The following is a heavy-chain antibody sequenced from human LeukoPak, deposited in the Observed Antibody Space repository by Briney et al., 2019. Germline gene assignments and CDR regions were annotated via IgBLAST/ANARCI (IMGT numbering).Heavy chain of an antibody. V-gene: IGHV5-51*01. Sequence: GESLKISCKGSGYSFTSYWIGWVRQMPGKGLEWMGIIYPGDSDTKYSPSFQGQVTISADKSISTAYLRWSSLKASDTAMYYCARHRSGYGSGSYYNADFDYWGQGTLVTVPS. CDR3: ARHRSGYGSGSYYNADFDY. CDR1: GYSFTSYW. CDR2: IYPGDSDT. D-gene: IGHD3-10*01. J-gene: IGHJ4*02.